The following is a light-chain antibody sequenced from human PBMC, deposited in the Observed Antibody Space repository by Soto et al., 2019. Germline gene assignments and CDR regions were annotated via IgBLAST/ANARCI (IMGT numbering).Light chain of an antibody. Sequence: QSVLTQPASVSGSPGQSITISCTGTSSDVGGYNYVSWYQQHPGKAPKLMIYEVSNRPSGVSNRFSGSKSGKKASLTISGLQAEDEADYYCSSYTSSSTLVFGGGTKLTVL. V-gene: IGLV2-14*01. CDR2: EVS. CDR1: SSDVGGYNY. CDR3: SSYTSSSTLV. J-gene: IGLJ2*01.